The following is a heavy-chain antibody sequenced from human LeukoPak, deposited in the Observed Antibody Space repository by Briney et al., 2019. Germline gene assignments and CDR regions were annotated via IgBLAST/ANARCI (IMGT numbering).Heavy chain of an antibody. V-gene: IGHV3-53*01. CDR1: GFTVSSNY. CDR3: ARMSIAGEFDY. Sequence: GGSLRLSCAASGFTVSSNYMSWVRQAPGKGLEWVSVIYSGGSTYYADSVKGRFTISRDNSKNTLYLQMNSPRAEDTAVYYCARMSIAGEFDYWGQGTLVTVSS. D-gene: IGHD1-14*01. CDR2: IYSGGST. J-gene: IGHJ4*02.